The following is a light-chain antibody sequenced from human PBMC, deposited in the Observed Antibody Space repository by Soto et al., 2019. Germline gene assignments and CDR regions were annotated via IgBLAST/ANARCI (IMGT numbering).Light chain of an antibody. CDR3: SSYTTSSNYV. V-gene: IGLV2-14*01. J-gene: IGLJ1*01. CDR1: SIDVGDNNY. Sequence: QSALAQPASVSGSPGQSITISCSGSSIDVGDNNYVSWYQHHPGKAPKLIIYEVSNRPSGVSNRFSGSSSDNAASLTTSGLLPDDEADYYCSSYTTSSNYVFGTGTKVTV. CDR2: EVS.